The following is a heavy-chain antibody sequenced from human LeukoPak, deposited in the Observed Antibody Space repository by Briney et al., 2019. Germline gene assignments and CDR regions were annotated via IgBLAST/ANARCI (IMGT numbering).Heavy chain of an antibody. CDR3: LARSATFSSRGVDY. J-gene: IGHJ4*02. V-gene: IGHV3-7*02. CDR2: IVQDGSEK. Sequence: PGGSLRLSCAASGFTFSSYWMSWVRQAPGKGLEWVANIVQDGSEKYYVDSVKGRFTISRDNAKNSLYLQMNSLRAEDTAVYYCLARSATFSSRGVDYWGQGTLVTVSS. D-gene: IGHD2-15*01. CDR1: GFTFSSYW.